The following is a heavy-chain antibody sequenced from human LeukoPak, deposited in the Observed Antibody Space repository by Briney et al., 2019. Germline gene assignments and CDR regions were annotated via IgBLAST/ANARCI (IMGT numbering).Heavy chain of an antibody. Sequence: ASVKVSCKASGYTFTTYAMNWVRQAPGQGLEWMGWINTNIGNPTYAQGFTGRFVFSLDTSVRTAYLQMSSLKAEDTAVYYCARGTYGGNSGDTFDIWGQGTMVTVSS. CDR1: GYTFTTYA. CDR2: INTNIGNP. CDR3: ARGTYGGNSGDTFDI. D-gene: IGHD4-23*01. V-gene: IGHV7-4-1*02. J-gene: IGHJ3*02.